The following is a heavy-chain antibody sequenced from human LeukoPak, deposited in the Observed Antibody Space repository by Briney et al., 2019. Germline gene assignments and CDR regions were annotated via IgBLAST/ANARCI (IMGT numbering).Heavy chain of an antibody. D-gene: IGHD1-26*01. Sequence: SVKVSCKASGGTFSSYAISWVRQAPGQGLEWMGRIIPIFGTANYAQKFQGRVTITTDESTSTAYMELSSLRSEDTAVYYCARDRSGSYYYYYYYMDVWGKGTTVTVSS. CDR3: ARDRSGSYYYYYYYMDV. CDR1: GGTFSSYA. CDR2: IIPIFGTA. V-gene: IGHV1-69*05. J-gene: IGHJ6*03.